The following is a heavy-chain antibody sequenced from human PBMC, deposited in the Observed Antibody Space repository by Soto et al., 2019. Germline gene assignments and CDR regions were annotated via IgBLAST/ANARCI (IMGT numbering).Heavy chain of an antibody. CDR2: INQSGST. Sequence: QVQLQQWGAGLLKPSETLSLTCAVYGGSFSGYYWSWIRQPPGKGLEWIGEINQSGSTNYNPSLKSRVTISVDTSKNQFSLKLTAVTAAYTAVYSCARTYSSSWSPFEYWGQGTLVTVSS. V-gene: IGHV4-34*01. J-gene: IGHJ4*02. CDR3: ARTYSSSWSPFEY. CDR1: GGSFSGYY. D-gene: IGHD6-13*01.